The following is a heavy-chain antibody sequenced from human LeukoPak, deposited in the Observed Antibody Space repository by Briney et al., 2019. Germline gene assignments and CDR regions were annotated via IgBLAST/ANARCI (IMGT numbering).Heavy chain of an antibody. CDR1: GFTFSSYW. J-gene: IGHJ4*02. CDR2: IKQDGSEK. D-gene: IGHD3-10*01. Sequence: PGGSLRLSCAASGFTFSSYWMSSVRQAPGKGLEWVANIKQDGSEKYYVDSVKGRFTISRDNAKNSLYLQMNSLRAEDTAAYYCASQGSRGFDYWGQGTLVTVSS. CDR3: ASQGSRGFDY. V-gene: IGHV3-7*01.